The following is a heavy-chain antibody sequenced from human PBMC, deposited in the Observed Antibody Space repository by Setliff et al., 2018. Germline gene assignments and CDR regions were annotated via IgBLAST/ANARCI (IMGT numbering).Heavy chain of an antibody. CDR2: IHPGDSDT. V-gene: IGHV5-51*01. CDR1: GYSFTSYW. J-gene: IGHJ6*02. Sequence: ESLKISCQGSGYSFTSYWIGWVRQMPGKGLEWMGIIHPGDSDTRYSPSFQGQVTISADKSISTAYLQWSSLKASDTAMYYCARVGQQLVYYYYGMDVWDQGTTVTVSS. CDR3: ARVGQQLVYYYYGMDV. D-gene: IGHD6-13*01.